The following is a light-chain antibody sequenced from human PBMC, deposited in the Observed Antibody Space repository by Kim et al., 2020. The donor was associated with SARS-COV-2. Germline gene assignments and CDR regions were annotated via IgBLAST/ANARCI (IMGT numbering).Light chain of an antibody. J-gene: IGLJ3*02. Sequence: APGKTARIACVGDNNGGKSVHCYQQKPGQAPVLVIYYDSDRPSGIPERFSGSNSGNTATLTISRVEAGDEADYCCQVWDSSSDHQVFGGGTQLTVL. CDR3: QVWDSSSDHQV. V-gene: IGLV3-21*04. CDR2: YDS. CDR1: NNGGKS.